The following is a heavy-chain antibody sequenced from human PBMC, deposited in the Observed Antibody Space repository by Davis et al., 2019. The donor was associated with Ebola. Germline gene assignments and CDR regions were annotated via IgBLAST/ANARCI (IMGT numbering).Heavy chain of an antibody. D-gene: IGHD2-15*01. J-gene: IGHJ5*02. V-gene: IGHV1-69*13. Sequence: AASVKVSCKASGGTFSSYAISWVRQAPGQGLEWMGGIIPIFGTANYAQKFQGRVTITADESTSTAYMELSSLRSEDTAVYYCGRGFIYCSGGSCQGNWFDPWGQGTLVNVSS. CDR3: GRGFIYCSGGSCQGNWFDP. CDR1: GGTFSSYA. CDR2: IIPIFGTA.